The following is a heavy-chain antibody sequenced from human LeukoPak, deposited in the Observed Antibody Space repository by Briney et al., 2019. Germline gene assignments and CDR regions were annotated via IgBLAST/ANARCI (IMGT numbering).Heavy chain of an antibody. V-gene: IGHV4-34*01. Sequence: SETLSLTCAVYGGSFSGYYWSWIRQPPGKGLEWIGEINHSGSTNYNPYLKSRVTISVDTSKNQFSLKLSPVTAADTAVYYCARVRFTMIRSGLDVWGQGTTVTVSS. J-gene: IGHJ6*02. CDR2: INHSGST. D-gene: IGHD3-22*01. CDR1: GGSFSGYY. CDR3: ARVRFTMIRSGLDV.